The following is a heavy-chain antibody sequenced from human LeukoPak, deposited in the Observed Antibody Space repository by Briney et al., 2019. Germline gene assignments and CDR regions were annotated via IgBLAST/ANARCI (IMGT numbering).Heavy chain of an antibody. Sequence: GGSLRLSCTASGFTFSNYAMTWVRQAPGKGLEWVSAISDTGDSTYYADSVRGRFTISRDNAKNTVYLQMNSLRTEDTAVYYCARGLPNYYGMDVWGQGTTVTVSS. CDR1: GFTFSNYA. V-gene: IGHV3-23*01. CDR3: ARGLPNYYGMDV. CDR2: ISDTGDST. J-gene: IGHJ6*02.